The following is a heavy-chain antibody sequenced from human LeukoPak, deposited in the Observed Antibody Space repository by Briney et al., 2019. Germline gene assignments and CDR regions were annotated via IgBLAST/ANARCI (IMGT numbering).Heavy chain of an antibody. CDR3: ARLLRSGRAV. CDR2: ISTSSTYI. Sequence: GGSLRLSCAASGFTFSSYSMNWVRQAPGKGLEWVSSISTSSTYIYYADSVKGRFTISRDNAKNSLYLQMNSLRAEDTAVYYCARLLRSGRAVWGQGTLVTVSS. V-gene: IGHV3-21*01. CDR1: GFTFSSYS. D-gene: IGHD1-26*01. J-gene: IGHJ4*02.